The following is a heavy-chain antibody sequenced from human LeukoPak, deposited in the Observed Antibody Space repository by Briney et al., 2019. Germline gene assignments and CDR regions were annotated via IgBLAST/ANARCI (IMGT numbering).Heavy chain of an antibody. CDR2: IYYSGST. V-gene: IGHV4-59*01. D-gene: IGHD6-19*01. CDR3: ARGLAGYSGGDDAFDT. Sequence: KPSETLSLTCTVSGGSISSYYWSWLRQPPGKGLEWIGYIYYSGSTNYNPSLKSRVTISVDTSENQFSLKLSSVTTADTAVYYCARGLAGYSGGDDAFDTWGQGTMVTVSS. CDR1: GGSISSYY. J-gene: IGHJ3*02.